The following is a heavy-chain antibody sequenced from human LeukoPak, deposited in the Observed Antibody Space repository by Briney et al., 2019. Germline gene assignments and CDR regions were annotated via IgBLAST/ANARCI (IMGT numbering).Heavy chain of an antibody. CDR3: ARDRPAGLNYDFWSGYYIPGDY. Sequence: GRSLRLSCAASGFTFSSYAMHWVRQAPGKGLEWVAVISYDGSNKYYADSVKGRFTISRDNSKNTLYLQMNSLRAEDTAVYYCARDRPAGLNYDFWSGYYIPGDYWGQGTLVTVSS. CDR1: GFTFSSYA. V-gene: IGHV3-30*01. J-gene: IGHJ4*02. D-gene: IGHD3-3*01. CDR2: ISYDGSNK.